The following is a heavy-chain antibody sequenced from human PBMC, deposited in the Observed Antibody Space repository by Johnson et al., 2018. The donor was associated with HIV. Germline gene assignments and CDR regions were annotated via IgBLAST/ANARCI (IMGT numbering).Heavy chain of an antibody. Sequence: VQLVESGGGVVQPGGSLRLSCAASGFTFSSYGMHWVRQAPGKGLEWVCGINWSGGSTGYADSVEGRFTISRDNAKNSLYLQMNSLRAEDTALYYCARGFSSVYKDAFDIWGQGTMVTVSS. V-gene: IGHV3-20*04. CDR2: INWSGGST. D-gene: IGHD3-22*01. CDR3: ARGFSSVYKDAFDI. CDR1: GFTFSSYG. J-gene: IGHJ3*02.